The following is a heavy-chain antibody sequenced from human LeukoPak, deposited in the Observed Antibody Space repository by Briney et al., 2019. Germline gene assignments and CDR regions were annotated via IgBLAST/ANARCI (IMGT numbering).Heavy chain of an antibody. CDR3: ASPPYDFWSGYQIQEYFQH. CDR1: GGAFSSYA. D-gene: IGHD3-3*01. J-gene: IGHJ1*01. CDR2: IIPIFGTA. V-gene: IGHV1-69*05. Sequence: SVKVSCKASGGAFSSYAISWVRQAPGQGLEWMGRIIPIFGTANYEQKFQGRVTITTDESTSTAYMELSSLRSEDTAVYYCASPPYDFWSGYQIQEYFQHWGQGTLVTVSS.